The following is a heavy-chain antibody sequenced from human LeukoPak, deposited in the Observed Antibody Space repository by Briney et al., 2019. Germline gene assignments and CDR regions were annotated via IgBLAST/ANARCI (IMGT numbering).Heavy chain of an antibody. CDR2: VYWDDDK. V-gene: IGHV2-5*02. D-gene: IGHD4-17*01. Sequence: SGPTLVNPTQTLTLTCTFSGFSLTSSGVGVGWIRQPPGKALEWLALVYWDDDKRYSPSLKSRLTITKDASKNQVVLTMTNMDPVGTATYYCAHTRLATTVGNWFDPWGQGTLVTVSS. CDR3: AHTRLATTVGNWFDP. CDR1: GFSLTSSGVG. J-gene: IGHJ5*02.